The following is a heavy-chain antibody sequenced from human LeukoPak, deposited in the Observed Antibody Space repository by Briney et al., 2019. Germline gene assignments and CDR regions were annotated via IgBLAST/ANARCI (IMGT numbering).Heavy chain of an antibody. CDR2: ISAYNGNT. V-gene: IGHV1-18*04. D-gene: IGHD3-3*02. CDR1: GYTFTSYG. Sequence: ASVKVSCKASGYTFTSYGISWVRQAPGQGLEWMGWISAYNGNTNYAQKVQGRVTMTTDISTSTAYMELRSLRSDDTAVYYCARSRRILAANWFDPWGQGTLVTVSS. CDR3: ARSRRILAANWFDP. J-gene: IGHJ5*02.